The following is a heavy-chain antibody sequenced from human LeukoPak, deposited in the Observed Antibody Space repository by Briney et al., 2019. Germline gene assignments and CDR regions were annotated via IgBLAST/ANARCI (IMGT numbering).Heavy chain of an antibody. D-gene: IGHD3-10*01. J-gene: IGHJ4*02. V-gene: IGHV1-8*01. CDR1: GYTITNSD. CDR3: ARSSPSGRNFDY. CDR2: MNPNSGDS. Sequence: ASVKVSCKASGYTITNSDINWVRQATGQGLECMGWMNPNSGDSGNIQKFQGRVTMTRDTSINTAYMELSSLRNEDTAVYYCARSSPSGRNFDYWGQGTLVTVSS.